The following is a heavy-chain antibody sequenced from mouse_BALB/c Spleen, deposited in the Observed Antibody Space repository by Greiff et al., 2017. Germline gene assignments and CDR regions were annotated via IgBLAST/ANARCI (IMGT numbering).Heavy chain of an antibody. CDR2: IDPANGNT. D-gene: IGHD2-2*01. CDR1: GFNIKDTY. J-gene: IGHJ3*01. V-gene: IGHV14-3*02. Sequence: VHVKQSGAELVKPGASVKLSCTASGFNIKDTYMHWVKQRPKQGLEWIGRIDPANGNTKYDPKFQGKATITADTSSNTAYLQLSSLTSEDTAVYYCAREGPYGYDEGAWFAYWGQGTLVTVSA. CDR3: AREGPYGYDEGAWFAY.